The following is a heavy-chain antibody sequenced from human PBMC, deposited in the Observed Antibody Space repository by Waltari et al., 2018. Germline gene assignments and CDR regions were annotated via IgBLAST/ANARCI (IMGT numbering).Heavy chain of an antibody. V-gene: IGHV1-2*06. CDR3: ARDRVLLWFRELTP. D-gene: IGHD3-10*01. J-gene: IGHJ5*02. Sequence: QVQLVQSGAEVKKHGASVKVSCKASGYTFTGYYMHWVRQAPRHALEWMGRINPNSGGTNYAQKFQGRVTMTRDTSISTAYMELSRLRSDDTAVYYCARDRVLLWFRELTPWGQGTLVTVSS. CDR2: INPNSGGT. CDR1: GYTFTGYY.